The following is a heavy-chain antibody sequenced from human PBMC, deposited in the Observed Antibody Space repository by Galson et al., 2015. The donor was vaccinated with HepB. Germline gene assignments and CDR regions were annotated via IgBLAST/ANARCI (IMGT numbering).Heavy chain of an antibody. Sequence: SLRLSCAASGFTLSSYAMNWVRQAPGKGLEWVSGISGGGDSTYYADSVKGRFTISRDNSENTLYLQMNSLRAEDTALYYCAKSLYGSNSLVFDYWGQGTLVTVSS. CDR2: ISGGGDST. CDR3: AKSLYGSNSLVFDY. CDR1: GFTLSSYA. V-gene: IGHV3-23*01. D-gene: IGHD4-23*01. J-gene: IGHJ4*02.